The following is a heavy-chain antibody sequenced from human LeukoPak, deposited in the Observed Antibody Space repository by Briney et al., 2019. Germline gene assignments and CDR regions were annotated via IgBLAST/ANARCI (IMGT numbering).Heavy chain of an antibody. CDR1: GFTFSSYG. CDR3: ANHMVRGGPFDN. Sequence: GGSLRLSCAASGFTFSSYGMSWVRQDPGKGLEWVSVISGDGGSTYYGDSVKGRFTISRDNSKNTLYLQMNSLRAEDTAVYYCANHMVRGGPFDNWGQGTLVTVS. CDR2: ISGDGGST. D-gene: IGHD3-10*01. V-gene: IGHV3-23*01. J-gene: IGHJ4*02.